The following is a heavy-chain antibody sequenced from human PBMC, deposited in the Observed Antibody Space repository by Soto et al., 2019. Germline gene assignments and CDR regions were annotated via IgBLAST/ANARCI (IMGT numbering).Heavy chain of an antibody. Sequence: SETLSLTCAVSGYFISSGYYWGWIRQPPGKGLEWIGSMFHSGSTHYNPSLKSRVTISVDTSKNHFSLRLSSVTASDTAVYYCARGHILVVPTVGWFDPWGQVTLVTVS. CDR1: GYFISSGYY. D-gene: IGHD2-2*01. CDR2: MFHSGST. V-gene: IGHV4-38-2*01. J-gene: IGHJ5*02. CDR3: ARGHILVVPTVGWFDP.